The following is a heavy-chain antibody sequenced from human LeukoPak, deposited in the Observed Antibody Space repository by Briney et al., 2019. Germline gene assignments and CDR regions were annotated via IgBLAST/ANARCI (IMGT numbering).Heavy chain of an antibody. CDR3: VREDEGYDY. CDR2: MKPNSGNT. Sequence: ASVKVSCKASGYTFTSYDINWVRQATGQGLEWVGWMKPNSGNTGHAQNFQGRLTMTRDTSINTAYMELRSLRSEDSAIYYCVREDEGYDYWGQGTPVTVSS. CDR1: GYTFTSYD. D-gene: IGHD5-18*01. V-gene: IGHV1-8*01. J-gene: IGHJ4*02.